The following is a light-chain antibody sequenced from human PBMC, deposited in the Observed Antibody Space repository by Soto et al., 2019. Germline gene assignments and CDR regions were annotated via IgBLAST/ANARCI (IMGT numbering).Light chain of an antibody. CDR3: QQYNSYSWT. CDR1: QSVNSY. J-gene: IGKJ1*01. CDR2: DAS. V-gene: IGKV3-11*01. Sequence: EIVLTQSPATLSSSPGERATLSCRASQSVNSYLAWYQQKPGQAPRLLIYDASNRATGIPARFSGSGSGTDFTLTISSLEPEDFATYYCQQYNSYSWTFGQGTKVEIK.